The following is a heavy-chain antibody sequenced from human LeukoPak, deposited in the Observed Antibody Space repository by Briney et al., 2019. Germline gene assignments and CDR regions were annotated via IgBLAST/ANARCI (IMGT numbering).Heavy chain of an antibody. CDR1: GASISGTNW. CDR2: ISLAGQT. Sequence: SGTLSLTCGVSGASISGTNWWSWVRQPPGQGLEWIGEISLAGQTNYNPSLNSRVTMSLDKSSNQLSLYLTSATAADTATYFCSRESGPFCPFGYWGQGTLVIVSS. CDR3: SRESGPFCPFGY. D-gene: IGHD1-26*01. J-gene: IGHJ4*02. V-gene: IGHV4-4*02.